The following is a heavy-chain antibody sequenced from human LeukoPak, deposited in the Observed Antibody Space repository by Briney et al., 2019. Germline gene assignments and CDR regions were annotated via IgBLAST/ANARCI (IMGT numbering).Heavy chain of an antibody. V-gene: IGHV3-21*01. J-gene: IGHJ4*02. Sequence: GGSLRLSCAASGFTFSTHSMYWVRQAPGKGLEWVSSIRASSNFIRYAESVRGRFTISRDNAKNSLYLQMDSLGAQDTAVYYCARPATGYCSSAGCHWDSWGQGTLVTVSS. CDR2: IRASSNFI. D-gene: IGHD2-2*01. CDR3: ARPATGYCSSAGCHWDS. CDR1: GFTFSTHS.